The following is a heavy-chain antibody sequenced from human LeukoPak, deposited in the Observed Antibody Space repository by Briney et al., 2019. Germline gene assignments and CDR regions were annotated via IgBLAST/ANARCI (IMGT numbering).Heavy chain of an antibody. CDR3: ARDGTYYYDSSGYFSFDY. CDR1: GFTFSSYS. Sequence: GGSLRLSCAASGFTFSSYSMNWVRQAPGKGLEWVSSISSSSSYIYYADSVKGRFTISRDNSKNTLYLQMNSLRAEDTAVYYCARDGTYYYDSSGYFSFDYWGQGTLVTVSS. CDR2: ISSSSSYI. J-gene: IGHJ4*02. D-gene: IGHD3-22*01. V-gene: IGHV3-21*01.